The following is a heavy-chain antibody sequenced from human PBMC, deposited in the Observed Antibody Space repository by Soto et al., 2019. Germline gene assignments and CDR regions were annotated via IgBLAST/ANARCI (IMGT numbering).Heavy chain of an antibody. J-gene: IGHJ4*02. Sequence: QVQLVQSGAEVKKPGASVKVSCKASGYTFTTYGISWVRQALGQGLEWMGWISAYNDYTIYAQKLQGRVTMTTDTSTSIAYMELRSLRSDDTAVYYCGREYCSGGSCYSTDYWGQGTLVTVSS. CDR3: GREYCSGGSCYSTDY. D-gene: IGHD2-15*01. CDR1: GYTFTTYG. V-gene: IGHV1-18*01. CDR2: ISAYNDYT.